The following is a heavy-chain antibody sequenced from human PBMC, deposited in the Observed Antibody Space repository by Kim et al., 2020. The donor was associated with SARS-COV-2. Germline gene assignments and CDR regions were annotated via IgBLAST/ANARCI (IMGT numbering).Heavy chain of an antibody. CDR1: GFTFGDYA. D-gene: IGHD6-19*01. V-gene: IGHV3-49*04. CDR2: IRSKAYGGTT. Sequence: GGSLRLSCTASGFTFGDYAMSWVRQAPGKGLEWVGFIRSKAYGGTTEYAASVKGRFTISRDDSKSIAYLQMNSLKTEDTAVYYCTREPRKSIAVAGTLFPRYYCDYYMDVWGKGTTVPVSS. CDR3: TREPRKSIAVAGTLFPRYYCDYYMDV. J-gene: IGHJ6*03.